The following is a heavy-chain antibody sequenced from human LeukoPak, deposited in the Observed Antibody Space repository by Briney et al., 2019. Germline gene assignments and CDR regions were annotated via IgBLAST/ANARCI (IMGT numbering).Heavy chain of an antibody. CDR3: ARGGSGISNAFDI. V-gene: IGHV4-59*07. Sequence: PSDTLSLTCSVSGGSISSYYWRWIRQPPGKGLECSGYLYYRESTNSNPPLKSRVTMSVDPSKNQFSLKVRSVTAAETAVYYCARGGSGISNAFDIWGQGTMVTVYS. CDR2: LYYREST. D-gene: IGHD3-10*01. CDR1: GGSISSYY. J-gene: IGHJ3*02.